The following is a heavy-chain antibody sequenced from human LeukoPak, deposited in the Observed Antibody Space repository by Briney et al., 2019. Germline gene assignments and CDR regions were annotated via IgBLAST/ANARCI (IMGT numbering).Heavy chain of an antibody. CDR3: ARHRYSRLIDY. Sequence: TSQTLSLTCTVSGGSISSGDYYWSWIRQPPGKGLEWIGYIYHSGSTYYNPSLKSRVTISVDRSKNQFSLKLSSVTAADTAVYYCARHRYSRLIDYWGQGTLVTVSS. D-gene: IGHD6-13*01. CDR2: IYHSGST. J-gene: IGHJ4*02. V-gene: IGHV4-30-4*08. CDR1: GGSISSGDYY.